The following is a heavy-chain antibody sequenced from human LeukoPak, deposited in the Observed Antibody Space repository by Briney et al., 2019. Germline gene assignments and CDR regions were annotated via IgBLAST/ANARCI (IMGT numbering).Heavy chain of an antibody. CDR2: ISGSGGST. CDR3: AKDHRYCSGGSCYFDY. D-gene: IGHD2-15*01. J-gene: IGHJ4*02. CDR1: GFTFSNYA. Sequence: GGSLRLSCAASGFTFSNYAMSWVRQAPGKGLEWVSAISGSGGSTYYADSVKGRFTISRDNSKNTLYLQMNSLRAEDTAVYYCAKDHRYCSGGSCYFDYWGQGTLVTVSS. V-gene: IGHV3-23*01.